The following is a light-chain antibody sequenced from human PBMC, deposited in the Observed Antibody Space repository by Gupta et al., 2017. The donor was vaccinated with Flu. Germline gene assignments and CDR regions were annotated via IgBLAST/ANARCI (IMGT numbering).Light chain of an antibody. CDR1: RSHVGGYNY. CDR2: DVS. CDR3: SSYADNNRWV. V-gene: IGLV2-8*01. Sequence: QSALNKPPSSYRSPGQSVTISCNGTRSHVGGYNYVSWYHQHPGKAPILMIYDVSKWPSGVPARFSGSKSGNAASLTVSGLQVEDEADYYCSSYADNNRWVFGGGTKLTVL. J-gene: IGLJ3*02.